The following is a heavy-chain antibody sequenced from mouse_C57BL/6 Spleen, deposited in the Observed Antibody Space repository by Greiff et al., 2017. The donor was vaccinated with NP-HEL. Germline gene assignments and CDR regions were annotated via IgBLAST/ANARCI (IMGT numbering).Heavy chain of an antibody. V-gene: IGHV1-18*01. CDR1: GYTFTDYN. CDR3: ARRASSGSYFDY. J-gene: IGHJ2*01. CDR2: INPNNGGT. D-gene: IGHD3-2*02. Sequence: EVQLQQSGPELVKPGASVKIPCKASGYTFTDYNMDWVKQSHGKSLEWIGDINPNNGGTIYNQKFKGKATLTVDKSSSTAYMELRSLTSEDTAVYYCARRASSGSYFDYWGQGTTLTVSS.